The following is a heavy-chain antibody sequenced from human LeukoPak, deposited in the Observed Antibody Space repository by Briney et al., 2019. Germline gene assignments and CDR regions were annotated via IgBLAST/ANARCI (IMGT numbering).Heavy chain of an antibody. CDR2: ISYDGSNK. CDR3: ARDHQPIYGSGSYGWFNP. J-gene: IGHJ5*02. Sequence: GGSLRLSCAASGSTFSSYAMHWVRQAPGKGLEWVAVISYDGSNKYYADSVKGRFTISRDNSKNTLYLQMNSLRAEDTAVYYCARDHQPIYGSGSYGWFNPWGQGTLVTVSS. V-gene: IGHV3-30*01. D-gene: IGHD3-10*01. CDR1: GSTFSSYA.